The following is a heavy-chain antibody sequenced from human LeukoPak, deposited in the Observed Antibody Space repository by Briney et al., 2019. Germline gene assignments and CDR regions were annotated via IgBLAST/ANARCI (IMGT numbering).Heavy chain of an antibody. J-gene: IGHJ4*02. CDR2: IKSKGDGGTT. V-gene: IGHV3-15*01. CDR3: TTDYGSGSYFSDY. D-gene: IGHD3-10*01. CDR1: GFTFSNAW. Sequence: GGSLRLSCAASGFTFSNAWMNWGRQAPGMGLEWVGRIKSKGDGGTTDYAAPVKGRFTISREDSKNTLYLQMNSLKNEDTAVYYCTTDYGSGSYFSDYWGQGTLVTVSS.